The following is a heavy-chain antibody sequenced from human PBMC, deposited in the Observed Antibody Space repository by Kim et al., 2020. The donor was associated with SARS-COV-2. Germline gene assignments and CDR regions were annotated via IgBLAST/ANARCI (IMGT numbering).Heavy chain of an antibody. CDR1: GFTFGDYA. CDR2: IRSKAYGGTT. D-gene: IGHD6-19*01. V-gene: IGHV3-49*04. J-gene: IGHJ5*02. CDR3: TRVMYSSGWVGWFDP. Sequence: GGSLRLSCTASGFTFGDYAMSWVRQAPGKGLEWVGFIRSKAYGGTTEYAASVKGRFTISRDDSKSIAYLQMNSLKTEDTAVYYCTRVMYSSGWVGWFDPWGQGTLVTVSS.